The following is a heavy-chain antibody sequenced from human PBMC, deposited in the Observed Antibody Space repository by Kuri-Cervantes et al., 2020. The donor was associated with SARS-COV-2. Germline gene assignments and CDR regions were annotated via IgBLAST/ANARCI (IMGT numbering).Heavy chain of an antibody. CDR1: GFTFSSYA. V-gene: IGHV3-74*01. CDR3: AREVDSSGPPDV. D-gene: IGHD6-19*01. Sequence: GASLKISCAASGFTFSSYAMSWVRQAPGKGLVWVSRINSDGSSTSYADFVKGRFTISRDNAKNSLYLQMNSLRAEDTAVYYCAREVDSSGPPDVWGQGTTVTSSS. CDR2: INSDGSST. J-gene: IGHJ6*02.